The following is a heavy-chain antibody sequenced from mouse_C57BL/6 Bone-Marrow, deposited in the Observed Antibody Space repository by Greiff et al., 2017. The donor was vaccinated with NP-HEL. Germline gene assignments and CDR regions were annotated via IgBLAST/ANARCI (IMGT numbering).Heavy chain of an antibody. V-gene: IGHV5-9-1*02. D-gene: IGHD1-1*01. Sequence: EVKLMESGGDLVKPGGSLKLSCAASGFTFSSYAMSWVRQTPEKRLEWVAYISSGGDYIYYADTVKGRFTISRDNARNTLYLQMSSLKSEDTAMYYGTRDGGSSLFAYWGQGTLVTVSA. J-gene: IGHJ3*01. CDR1: GFTFSSYA. CDR2: ISSGGDYI. CDR3: TRDGGSSLFAY.